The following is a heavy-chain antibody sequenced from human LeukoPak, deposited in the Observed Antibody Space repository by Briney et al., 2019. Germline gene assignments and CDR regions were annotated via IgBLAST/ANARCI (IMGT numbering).Heavy chain of an antibody. CDR1: GFTSSSYG. J-gene: IGHJ4*02. CDR2: IRYDGSNK. V-gene: IGHV3-30*02. Sequence: PGGSLRLSCAASGFTSSSYGMHWVRQAPGKGLEWVAFIRYDGSNKYYADSVKGRFTISRDNSKNTLYLQVNSLRAEDTAVYYCAKEIPYYYDSSGYSPFDYWGQGTLVTVSS. CDR3: AKEIPYYYDSSGYSPFDY. D-gene: IGHD3-22*01.